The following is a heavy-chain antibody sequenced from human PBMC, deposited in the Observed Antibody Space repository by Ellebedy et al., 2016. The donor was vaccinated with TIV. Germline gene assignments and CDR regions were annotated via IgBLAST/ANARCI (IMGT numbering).Heavy chain of an antibody. D-gene: IGHD1-14*01. CDR1: GFTFSSYS. V-gene: IGHV3-9*01. CDR2: ISWHSGSV. CDR3: SKALTGYSLYYFDS. Sequence: GGSLRLXXAASGFTFSSYSMNWVRQNPETGPERVAGISWHSGSVDYADSVKGRFTISRDNANNSLLLQMNSLRLEDTALYYCSKALTGYSLYYFDSWGQGTLVTVSS. J-gene: IGHJ4*02.